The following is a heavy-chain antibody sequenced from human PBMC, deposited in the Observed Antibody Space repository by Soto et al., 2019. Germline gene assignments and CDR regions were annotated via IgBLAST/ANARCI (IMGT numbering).Heavy chain of an antibody. Sequence: GASVKVSCKASGYTFTSYGISWVRQAPGQGLEWMGWISAYNGNTNYAQKLQGRVTMTTDTSTSTAYMELRSLRSDDTAVYYCARDLGRYCSGGSCYKGHDAFDIWGQGTMVTVSS. J-gene: IGHJ3*02. CDR2: ISAYNGNT. V-gene: IGHV1-18*01. CDR1: GYTFTSYG. D-gene: IGHD2-15*01. CDR3: ARDLGRYCSGGSCYKGHDAFDI.